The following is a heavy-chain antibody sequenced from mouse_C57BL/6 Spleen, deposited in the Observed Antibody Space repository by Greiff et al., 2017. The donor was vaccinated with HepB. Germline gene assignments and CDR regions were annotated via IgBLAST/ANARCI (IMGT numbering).Heavy chain of an antibody. J-gene: IGHJ3*01. Sequence: VQRVESGAELARPGASVKLSCKASGYTFTSYGISWVKQRTGQGLEWIGEIYPRSGNTYYNEKFKGKATLTADKSSSTAYMELRSLTSEDSAVYFCAREGYYRDAWFAYWGQGTLVTVSA. D-gene: IGHD2-3*01. CDR1: GYTFTSYG. CDR3: AREGYYRDAWFAY. CDR2: IYPRSGNT. V-gene: IGHV1-81*01.